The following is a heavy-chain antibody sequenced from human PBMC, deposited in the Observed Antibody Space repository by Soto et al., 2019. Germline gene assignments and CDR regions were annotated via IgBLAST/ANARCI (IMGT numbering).Heavy chain of an antibody. CDR2: ISAYNGNT. CDR3: ARVLLPKVDASNWFDP. CDR1: GYTFTSYG. J-gene: IGHJ5*02. V-gene: IGHV1-18*01. D-gene: IGHD5-12*01. Sequence: HDQLVQSGAEVKKPGASVKVSCKASGYTFTSYGISWVRQAPGQGLEWMGWISAYNGNTNYAQKLQGRVTMTTDTSTSTAYMELRSLRSDDTAVYYCARVLLPKVDASNWFDPWGQRTLVTVSS.